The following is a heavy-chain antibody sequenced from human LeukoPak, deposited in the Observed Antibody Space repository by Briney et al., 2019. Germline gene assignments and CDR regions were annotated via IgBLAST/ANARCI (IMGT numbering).Heavy chain of an antibody. Sequence: SETLSLTCTVSSGSISSSSYYWGWIRQPPGKGLEWIGSIYYSGSTYYNPSLKSRVTISVDTSKNQFSLKLTSVTAADTAVYYCARLSWNPEGMADYWGQGTLVTVSS. CDR1: SGSISSSSYY. D-gene: IGHD1-1*01. J-gene: IGHJ4*02. CDR2: IYYSGST. CDR3: ARLSWNPEGMADY. V-gene: IGHV4-39*01.